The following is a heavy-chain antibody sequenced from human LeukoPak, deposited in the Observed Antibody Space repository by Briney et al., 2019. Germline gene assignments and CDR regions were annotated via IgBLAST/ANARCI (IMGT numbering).Heavy chain of an antibody. CDR3: AKGSVSAIVGATTLDY. CDR1: GFTFSSYA. J-gene: IGHJ4*02. CDR2: ISYDGTNK. D-gene: IGHD1-26*01. Sequence: GRSLRLSCAASGFTFSSYAIHWVRQAPGKGLEWVAIISYDGTNKYYADSVRGRFSISRDNSKNTVYLQMNSLRVEDTAVYYCAKGSVSAIVGATTLDYWGQGTLVTVSS. V-gene: IGHV3-30-3*01.